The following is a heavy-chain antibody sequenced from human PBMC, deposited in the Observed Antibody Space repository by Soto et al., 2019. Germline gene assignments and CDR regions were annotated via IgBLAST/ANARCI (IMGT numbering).Heavy chain of an antibody. Sequence: GGSLRLSCAASGFTFSSYWMHWVRQAPGKGLVWVSRINSDGSSTSYADSVKGRFTISRDNAKNTLYLQMNSLRAEDTAVYYCARDPPTMVRGVTDAFDIWGQGTMVTVSS. D-gene: IGHD3-10*01. J-gene: IGHJ3*02. CDR3: ARDPPTMVRGVTDAFDI. CDR1: GFTFSSYW. V-gene: IGHV3-74*01. CDR2: INSDGSST.